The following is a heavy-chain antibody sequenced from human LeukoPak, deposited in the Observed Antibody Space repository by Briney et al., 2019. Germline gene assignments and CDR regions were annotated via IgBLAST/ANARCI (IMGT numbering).Heavy chain of an antibody. CDR2: IKEDGSEK. CDR3: ASGGHVDY. CDR1: GFTFSTYW. V-gene: IGHV3-7*01. Sequence: GGSLRLSCAASGFTFSTYWMTWVRQAPGKGLEWVANIKEDGSEKHYVDSVKGRFTISRDNAKNSLYLQMDSLRVEDTAVYYCASGGHVDYCGQGTLVTVYS. J-gene: IGHJ4*02. D-gene: IGHD3-10*01.